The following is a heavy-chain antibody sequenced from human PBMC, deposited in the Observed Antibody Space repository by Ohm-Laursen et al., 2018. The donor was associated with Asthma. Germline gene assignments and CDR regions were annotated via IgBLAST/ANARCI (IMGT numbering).Heavy chain of an antibody. CDR2: ISWNSGSI. CDR3: ARDNIVVVTALDY. J-gene: IGHJ4*02. D-gene: IGHD2-21*02. V-gene: IGHV3-9*01. CDR1: GFTFDDYA. Sequence: SLRLSCTASGFTFDDYAMHWVRQAPGKGLEWVSGISWNSGSIGYADSVKGRFTISRDNAKNSLYLQMNSLRAEDTAVYYCARDNIVVVTALDYWGQGTLVTVSS.